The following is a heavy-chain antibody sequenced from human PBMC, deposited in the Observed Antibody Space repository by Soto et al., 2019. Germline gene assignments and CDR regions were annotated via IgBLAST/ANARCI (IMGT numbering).Heavy chain of an antibody. D-gene: IGHD6-13*01. CDR1: GGSISGTTYS. CDR2: IYDSGNT. CDR3: ARAQGAAAGHSNFDY. Sequence: PSETLSLTCAVSGGSISGTTYSWSWIRQPPGKGLEWIGYIYDSGNTYYNPSLKSQFSISVDRSKNQFSLKLSSVTAADTAVYYCARAQGAAAGHSNFDYWGQGALVTVSS. V-gene: IGHV4-30-2*01. J-gene: IGHJ4*02.